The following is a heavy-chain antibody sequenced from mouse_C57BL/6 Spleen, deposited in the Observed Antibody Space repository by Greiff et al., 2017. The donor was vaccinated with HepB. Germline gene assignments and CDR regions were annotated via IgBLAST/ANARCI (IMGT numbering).Heavy chain of an antibody. CDR3: ARFQGYDGYCEGDYYAMDY. J-gene: IGHJ4*01. Sequence: VQLKQSGPELVKPGASVKISCKASGYSFTDYNMNWVKQSNGQSLEWIGVINPNYGTTSYNQKFKGKATLTVDQSSSTAYMQLNSLTSEDSAVYYCARFQGYDGYCEGDYYAMDYWGQGTSVTVSS. CDR1: GYSFTDYN. D-gene: IGHD2-3*01. V-gene: IGHV1-39*01. CDR2: INPNYGTT.